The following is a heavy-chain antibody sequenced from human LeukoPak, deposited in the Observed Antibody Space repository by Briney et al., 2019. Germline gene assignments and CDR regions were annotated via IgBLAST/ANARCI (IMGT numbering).Heavy chain of an antibody. D-gene: IGHD3-9*01. Sequence: PSETLSLTCTVSGGSISSYYWSWIRQPPGKGLEWIGYIYYSGSTNYNPSLKSRVTISVDTSKNQFSLKLSSVTAADTAVYYCARGGLRYFDWLRRNYFDYWGQGTLVTVSS. V-gene: IGHV4-59*12. CDR3: ARGGLRYFDWLRRNYFDY. J-gene: IGHJ4*02. CDR2: IYYSGST. CDR1: GGSISSYY.